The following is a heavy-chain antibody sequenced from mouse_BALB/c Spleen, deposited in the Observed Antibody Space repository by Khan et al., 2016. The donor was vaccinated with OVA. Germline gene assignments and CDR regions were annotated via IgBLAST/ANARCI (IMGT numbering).Heavy chain of an antibody. D-gene: IGHD2-1*01. CDR3: ERSYYCGNLYVMDY. CDR2: FSPGNGDL. Sequence: QMQLEESDAELVKPGASVKISCKASGYTFTDHAIHWVKQKPEQGLEWIGCFSPGNGDLKYNEKFKGKATLTADKSSSTAYMQLNSLTSEDSAVYFCERSYYCGNLYVMDYWGQGTSVTVSS. V-gene: IGHV1S53*02. CDR1: GYTFTDHA. J-gene: IGHJ4*01.